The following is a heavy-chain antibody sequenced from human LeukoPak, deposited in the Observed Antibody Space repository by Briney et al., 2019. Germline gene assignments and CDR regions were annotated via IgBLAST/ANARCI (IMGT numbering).Heavy chain of an antibody. D-gene: IGHD3-10*01. CDR1: GFTFTNYA. Sequence: GGTLRLSCAASGFTFTNYAMSWVRQAPGRGLEWVSNISPGGSTNYADSVKGRFTISRDNYKNTMYLQMNSLRAEDTAVYYCAKRSGSGGPFDYWGQGILVTVSS. J-gene: IGHJ4*02. V-gene: IGHV3-23*01. CDR2: ISPGGST. CDR3: AKRSGSGGPFDY.